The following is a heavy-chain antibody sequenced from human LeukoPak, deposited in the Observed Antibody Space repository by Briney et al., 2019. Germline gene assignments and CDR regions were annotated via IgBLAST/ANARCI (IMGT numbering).Heavy chain of an antibody. CDR2: IIPIFGTA. J-gene: IGHJ4*02. Sequence: GASVNVSCKASGGTFSSYAISWVRQAPGQGLEWMGGIIPIFGTANYAQKFQGRVTITADESTSTAYMELSSLRSEDTAVYYCARGDSGSYLTDYWGQGTLVTVSS. CDR3: ARGDSGSYLTDY. V-gene: IGHV1-69*13. D-gene: IGHD1-26*01. CDR1: GGTFSSYA.